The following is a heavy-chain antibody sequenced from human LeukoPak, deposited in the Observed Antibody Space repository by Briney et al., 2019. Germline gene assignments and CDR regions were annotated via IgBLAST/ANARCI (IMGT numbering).Heavy chain of an antibody. Sequence: PGRSLRLSCAASEFTFSNYAMHWVRQAPGKGLEWVTVISYDGSNKYYADSVKGRFTISRDNSKNTLYLQMNSLRPEDTALYYCARVSERLLPSFKWFDPWGQATLVTVSS. CDR2: ISYDGSNK. D-gene: IGHD2-21*02. CDR1: EFTFSNYA. CDR3: ARVSERLLPSFKWFDP. V-gene: IGHV3-30-3*01. J-gene: IGHJ5*02.